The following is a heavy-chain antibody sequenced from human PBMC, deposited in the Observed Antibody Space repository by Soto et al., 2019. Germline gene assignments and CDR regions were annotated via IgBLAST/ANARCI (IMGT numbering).Heavy chain of an antibody. D-gene: IGHD2-15*01. CDR2: MYYSVST. CDR3: ARQIVVVVAAQKGYNWFDP. J-gene: IGHJ5*02. V-gene: IGHV4-39*01. Sequence: SETLSLTCTVSGGSISSSNYFWGWIRQPPGKGLEWIGSMYYSVSTYFNPSLKSRATISVDTSKNQFSLKLSSVTAADTAVYYCARQIVVVVAAQKGYNWFDPWGQGTLVTVSS. CDR1: GGSISSSNYF.